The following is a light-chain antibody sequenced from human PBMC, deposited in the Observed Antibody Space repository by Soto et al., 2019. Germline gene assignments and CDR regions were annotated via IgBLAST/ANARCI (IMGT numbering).Light chain of an antibody. Sequence: LSASVGDRVTITCRASQDISDDVGWYQQTPGKAPKLLISGASRLQSGVPSRFSGSGSGAAFTLTITSLRPEDSATYYCLQNHNYPRTFGQGTKVDIK. J-gene: IGKJ1*01. CDR3: LQNHNYPRT. CDR1: QDISDD. CDR2: GAS. V-gene: IGKV1-6*01.